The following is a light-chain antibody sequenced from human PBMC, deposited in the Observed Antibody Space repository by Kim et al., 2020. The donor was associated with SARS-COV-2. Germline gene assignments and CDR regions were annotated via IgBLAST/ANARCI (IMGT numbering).Light chain of an antibody. CDR1: QSISITK. CDR3: QHFGSSRYT. J-gene: IGKJ2*01. V-gene: IGKV3-20*01. Sequence: LSPGERATFSCRASQSISITKLAWYQHKSGQSPRLLIYAASNRATGIPDRFSGSGSGTDFPLTISRLEPEDFAVYYCQHFGSSRYTFGQGTKLEI. CDR2: AAS.